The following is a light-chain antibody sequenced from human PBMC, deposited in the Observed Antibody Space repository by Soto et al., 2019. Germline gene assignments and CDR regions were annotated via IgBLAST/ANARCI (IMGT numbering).Light chain of an antibody. V-gene: IGLV2-14*01. CDR1: SSDVGGYNY. CDR3: SSYTGSSNPYV. CDR2: EVS. Sequence: QSALTQPASVSGSPGQSITISCTGTSSDVGGYNYVSWYQHHPGKAPKLMIYEVSNRPSGVSNRFSGSKSRNTASLTISGLQAEDEADYYCSSYTGSSNPYVFGTGTKLTVL. J-gene: IGLJ1*01.